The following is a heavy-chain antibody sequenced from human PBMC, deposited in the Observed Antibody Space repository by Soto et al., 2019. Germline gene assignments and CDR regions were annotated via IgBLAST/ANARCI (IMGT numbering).Heavy chain of an antibody. J-gene: IGHJ4*02. CDR1: GGSISSYY. V-gene: IGHV4-59*08. Sequence: SETLSLTCTVSGGSISSYYWSWIRQPPGKGLEWIGYIYYSGSTNYNPSLKSRVTISVDTSKNQFSLKLSSVTAADTAVYYCARRPEYCRGGSCYSAGDYWGQGTLVTVAS. CDR2: IYYSGST. D-gene: IGHD2-15*01. CDR3: ARRPEYCRGGSCYSAGDY.